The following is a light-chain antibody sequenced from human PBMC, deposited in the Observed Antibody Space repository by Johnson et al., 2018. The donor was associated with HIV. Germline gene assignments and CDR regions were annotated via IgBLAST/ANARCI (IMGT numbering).Light chain of an antibody. CDR2: ENN. Sequence: VLTQPPSVSAAPGQKVTISCSGSSSNIGNNYVSWYQQLPGTAPKLLIYENNRRPSGLPDRFSGSKSGPSATLGITGLQTGDEADYYCGSWDSSLSAYVFGTGTKVTVL. CDR3: GSWDSSLSAYV. V-gene: IGLV1-51*02. CDR1: SSNIGNNY. J-gene: IGLJ1*01.